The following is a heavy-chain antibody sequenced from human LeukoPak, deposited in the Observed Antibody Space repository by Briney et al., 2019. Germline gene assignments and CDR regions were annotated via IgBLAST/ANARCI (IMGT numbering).Heavy chain of an antibody. Sequence: SVKVSCKASGYTFTSYDINWVRQAPGQGLEWMGGILPIFDTANYAQKFQGRVTITADKSTSTAYMELSSLRSEDTAVYYCARGVLYYGSGSQNAFDIWGQGTMVTVSS. CDR1: GYTFTSYD. V-gene: IGHV1-69*06. D-gene: IGHD3-10*01. CDR3: ARGVLYYGSGSQNAFDI. CDR2: ILPIFDTA. J-gene: IGHJ3*02.